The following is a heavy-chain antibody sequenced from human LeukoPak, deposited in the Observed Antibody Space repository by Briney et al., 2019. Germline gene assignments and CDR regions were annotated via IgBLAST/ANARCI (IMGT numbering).Heavy chain of an antibody. CDR3: AIYSYGYVKGY. CDR1: GGSFSGYY. CDR2: INHSGST. J-gene: IGHJ4*02. Sequence: PSETLSLTCAVYGGSFSGYYWSWIRQPPGKGLEWIGEINHSGSTNYNLSLKSRVTISVDTSKNQFSLKLSSVTAADTAVYYCAIYSYGYVKGYWGQGTLVTVSS. V-gene: IGHV4-34*01. D-gene: IGHD5-18*01.